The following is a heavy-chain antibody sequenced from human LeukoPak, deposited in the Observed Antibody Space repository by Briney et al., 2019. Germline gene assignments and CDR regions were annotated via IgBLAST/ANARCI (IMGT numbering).Heavy chain of an antibody. J-gene: IGHJ4*02. CDR1: GFTFSSYN. CDR3: ARDLLLWFGESKLFDY. Sequence: PGGSLRLSCAASGFTFSSYNMNWVRQAPGKGLEWVSSISSSSSYIYYADSVKGRFTISRDNAKNSLYLQMNSLRAEDTAVYYCARDLLLWFGESKLFDYWGQGTLVTVSS. D-gene: IGHD3-10*01. CDR2: ISSSSSYI. V-gene: IGHV3-21*01.